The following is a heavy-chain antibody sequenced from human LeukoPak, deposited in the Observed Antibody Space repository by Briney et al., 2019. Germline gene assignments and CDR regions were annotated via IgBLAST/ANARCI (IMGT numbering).Heavy chain of an antibody. CDR1: GGSISGDY. CDR2: IFYSGST. CDR3: ARYPMTYCSGSSCTDY. J-gene: IGHJ4*02. V-gene: IGHV4-59*08. Sequence: SESLSLTCTVSGGSISGDYWSWIRQSLQGLEWIGYIFYSGSTNYNPSLKSRVTISVDTSKNQFSLKLSSVTAADTAVYYCARYPMTYCSGSSCTDYWGQGTLVTVSS. D-gene: IGHD2-2*01.